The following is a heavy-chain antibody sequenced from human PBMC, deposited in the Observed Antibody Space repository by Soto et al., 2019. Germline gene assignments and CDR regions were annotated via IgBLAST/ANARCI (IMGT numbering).Heavy chain of an antibody. CDR3: ARDRKDYYGSGRTFDY. CDR1: GCTFSSYT. CDR2: IIPILGIV. V-gene: IGHV1-69*04. Sequence: SVKVSCKASGCTFSSYTISWVRQAPGQGLEWMGRIIPILGIVNYAQKFQGRVTITADKSTSTAYMELSSLRSEDTAVFFCARDRKDYYGSGRTFDYWGQGTLVTVSS. D-gene: IGHD3-10*01. J-gene: IGHJ4*02.